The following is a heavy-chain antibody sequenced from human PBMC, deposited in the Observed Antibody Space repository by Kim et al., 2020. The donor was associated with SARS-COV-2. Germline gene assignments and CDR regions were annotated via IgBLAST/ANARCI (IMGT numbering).Heavy chain of an antibody. CDR2: ISYDGSNK. J-gene: IGHJ6*02. CDR1: GLTFSSYA. D-gene: IGHD6-13*01. Sequence: GGSLRLSCAASGLTFSSYAMHWVRQAPGKGLEWVAVISYDGSNKYYADSVKGRFTISRDNSKNTLYLQMNSLRAEDTAVSYCARDGGSSWYGYYYSYGMDVWGQGTPVTVSS. V-gene: IGHV3-30-3*01. CDR3: ARDGGSSWYGYYYSYGMDV.